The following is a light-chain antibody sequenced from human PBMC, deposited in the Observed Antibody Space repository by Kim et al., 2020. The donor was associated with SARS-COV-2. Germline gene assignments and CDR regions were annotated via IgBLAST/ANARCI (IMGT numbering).Light chain of an antibody. J-gene: IGLJ1*01. CDR1: SRDVGGYNY. CDR2: DVS. CDR3: SSYTSSSTSYV. V-gene: IGLV2-14*01. Sequence: QSALTQPASASGSPGQSITISCTGTSRDVGGYNYVSWYQQHPGKAPKLMIYDVSKRPSGVSNRFSGSKSGNTASLTISGLQAEDEADYYCSSYTSSSTSYVFGTGTKVTVL.